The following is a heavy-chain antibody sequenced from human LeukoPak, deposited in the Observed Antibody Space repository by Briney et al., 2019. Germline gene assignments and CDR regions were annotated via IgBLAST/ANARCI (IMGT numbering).Heavy chain of an antibody. D-gene: IGHD1-26*01. V-gene: IGHV3-53*01. J-gene: IGHJ6*02. Sequence: GGSLRLSCAASGFTVSSSYMYWVRQAPGKGLEWVSFFYRGETTYYAESVRGRFTISRDISKNTLYLQMNSLRAEDTAVYYCAKDGKRGYYYYYGMDVWGQGTTVTVSS. CDR2: FYRGETT. CDR3: AKDGKRGYYYYYGMDV. CDR1: GFTVSSSY.